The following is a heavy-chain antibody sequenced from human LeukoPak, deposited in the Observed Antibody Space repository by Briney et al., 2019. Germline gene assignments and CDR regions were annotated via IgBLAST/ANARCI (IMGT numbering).Heavy chain of an antibody. J-gene: IGHJ6*02. CDR3: ARDPYSSSFSYYYGMDV. CDR1: GYTFTSYA. CDR2: INAGNGNT. V-gene: IGHV1-3*01. D-gene: IGHD6-6*01. Sequence: ASVKVSCKASGYTFTSYALHWVRQAPGQRLELMGWINAGNGNTKYSQKFQGRVTITRDTSASTAYMELSSLRSEDTAVYYCARDPYSSSFSYYYGMDVWGQGTTVTVSS.